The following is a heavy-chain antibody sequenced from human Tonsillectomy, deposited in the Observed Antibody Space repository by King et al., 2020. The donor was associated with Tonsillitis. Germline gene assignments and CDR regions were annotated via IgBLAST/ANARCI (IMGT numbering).Heavy chain of an antibody. V-gene: IGHV4-34*01. CDR1: GGSFNDYF. CDR3: ARGKYGVWSGYPDYFDY. Sequence: VQLQQWGAGLLKPSETLSLTCAVYGGSFNDYFWSWIRQPPGKGLEWIGEVSHSGSTNYNPSLKSRVSISVDTSKNQFSLKLSSVTAADTAVYYCARGKYGVWSGYPDYFDYWGRGTLVTVSS. D-gene: IGHD3-3*01. CDR2: VSHSGST. J-gene: IGHJ4*03.